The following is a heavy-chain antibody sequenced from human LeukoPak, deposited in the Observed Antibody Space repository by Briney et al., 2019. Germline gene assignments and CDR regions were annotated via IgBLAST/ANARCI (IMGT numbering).Heavy chain of an antibody. CDR3: AKTLSAWFGGGLVY. Sequence: GGSLRLSCAASGFTFSSYEMNWVRQAPGKGLEWVSGISWNSGSIGYADSVKGRFTISRDNAKNSLYLQMNSLRAEDTALYYCAKTLSAWFGGGLVYWGQGTLVTVSS. J-gene: IGHJ4*02. CDR2: ISWNSGSI. D-gene: IGHD3-10*01. V-gene: IGHV3-9*01. CDR1: GFTFSSYE.